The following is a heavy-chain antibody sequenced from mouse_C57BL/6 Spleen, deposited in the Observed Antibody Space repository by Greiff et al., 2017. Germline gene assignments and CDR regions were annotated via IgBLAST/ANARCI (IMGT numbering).Heavy chain of an antibody. V-gene: IGHV1-19*01. D-gene: IGHD2-4*01. CDR1: GYTFTDYY. J-gene: IGHJ2*01. CDR2: INPSNGGT. CDR3: AGPYDYDY. Sequence: VQLQQPGPVLVKPGASVKMSCKASGYTFTDYYMNWVKQSHGKSLEWIGVINPSNGGTSYNQKFKGKATLTVDKSSRTAYMEPNSLTSEDAAVYYCAGPYDYDYWGQGTTLTVSS.